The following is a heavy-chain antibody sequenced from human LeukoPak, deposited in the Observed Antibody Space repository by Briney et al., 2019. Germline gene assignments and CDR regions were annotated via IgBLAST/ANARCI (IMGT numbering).Heavy chain of an antibody. V-gene: IGHV4-4*07. CDR3: ARDVYGSCFDP. J-gene: IGHJ5*02. Sequence: SETLSFTCTVSGGSISSYYWSWIRQPAGKGLEWFGRIYTSWSTNYNPSLKIRVTMSVDTSKKQFSLKLSSVTAADTAVYYCARDVYGSCFDPWGQGTLVTVSS. D-gene: IGHD3-10*01. CDR1: GGSISSYY. CDR2: IYTSWST.